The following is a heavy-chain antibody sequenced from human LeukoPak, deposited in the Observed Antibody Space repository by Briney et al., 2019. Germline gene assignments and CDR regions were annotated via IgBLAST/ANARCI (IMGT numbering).Heavy chain of an antibody. CDR1: GYTFTGYY. CDR2: INPNTGGT. CDR3: AKVPPSIAAAGHWLRT. D-gene: IGHD6-13*01. Sequence: ASVKVSCKASGYTFTGYYIHWVGQAAGQGLEWMGRINPNTGGTDYAQKFQGRVTMTRDTSITTAYMELSRLTADETAIYYCAKVPPSIAAAGHWLRTRGQGALLTVS. V-gene: IGHV1-2*06. J-gene: IGHJ4*02.